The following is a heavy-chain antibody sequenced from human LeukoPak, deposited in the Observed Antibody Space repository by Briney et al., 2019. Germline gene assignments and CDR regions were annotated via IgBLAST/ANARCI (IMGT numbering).Heavy chain of an antibody. Sequence: GGSLRLSCAASGFTFSSYGMSWVRQAPGKGLEWVSAISGSGGSTYYADSVKGRFTISRDNSKNTLYLQMNSLRAEDTAVYYCAKDASAGYSSGWYYFDYWGQGTLVTVSS. V-gene: IGHV3-23*01. J-gene: IGHJ4*02. CDR1: GFTFSSYG. CDR2: ISGSGGST. CDR3: AKDASAGYSSGWYYFDY. D-gene: IGHD6-19*01.